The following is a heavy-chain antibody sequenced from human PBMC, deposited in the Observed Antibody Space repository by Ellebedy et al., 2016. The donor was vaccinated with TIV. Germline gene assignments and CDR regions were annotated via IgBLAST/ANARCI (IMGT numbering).Heavy chain of an antibody. J-gene: IGHJ5*02. CDR1: GFTFSDYY. V-gene: IGHV3-11*01. D-gene: IGHD2-2*01. CDR2: ISNSDSSI. CDR3: ARDNRFIDHQHNWFDP. Sequence: GESLKISCAASGFTFSDYYMSWIRQAPGKGLEWVSYISNSDSSIFYADSVKGRFTISRDNTKNLLYLQMNSLRAEDTAVYYCARDNRFIDHQHNWFDPWGQGTLVTVSS.